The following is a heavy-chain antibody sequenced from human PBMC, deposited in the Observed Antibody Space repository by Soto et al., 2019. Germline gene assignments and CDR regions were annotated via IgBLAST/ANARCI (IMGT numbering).Heavy chain of an antibody. D-gene: IGHD3-22*01. V-gene: IGHV1-69*01. J-gene: IGHJ4*02. CDR1: GGSFNRHT. CDR2: IIPSFGTA. Sequence: QVQLVQSGAEVRKPGSSGRVSWKASGGSFNRHTISWVRQAPGQGREWMGGIIPSFGTANHAQKFQGRVTTIADESTSTVYRELSSLRSDDTAIYYCARGWGYDSTDYYYAHWGQGTLVIVSS. CDR3: ARGWGYDSTDYYYAH.